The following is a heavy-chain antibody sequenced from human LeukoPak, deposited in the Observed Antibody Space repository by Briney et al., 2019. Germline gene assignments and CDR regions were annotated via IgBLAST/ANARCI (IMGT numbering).Heavy chain of an antibody. CDR2: IIPIFGTA. Sequence: SVKVSGKASGGTFSSYAISWVRQAPGQGLEWMGGIIPIFGTANYAQKFQGRVTITADESTSTAYMELSSLRSEDTAVYYCAREYYYDSSGYSPFDYWGQGTLVTVSS. D-gene: IGHD3-22*01. J-gene: IGHJ4*02. CDR3: AREYYYDSSGYSPFDY. CDR1: GGTFSSYA. V-gene: IGHV1-69*13.